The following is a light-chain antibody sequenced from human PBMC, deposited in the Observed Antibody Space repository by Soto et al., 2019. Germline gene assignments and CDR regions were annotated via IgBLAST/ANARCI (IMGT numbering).Light chain of an antibody. CDR3: QQRSNWPLHP. V-gene: IGKV3-11*01. CDR1: QSVRRY. CDR2: DAS. J-gene: IGKJ4*01. Sequence: EIVLTQSPATLSLSPGERATLSCRASQSVRRYLAWYRQKPGQAPRLLIYDASNRATGIPDRFSGSGSDTDFTLSISSLGPEDFAVYYCQQRSNWPLHPVGGGTKVDIK.